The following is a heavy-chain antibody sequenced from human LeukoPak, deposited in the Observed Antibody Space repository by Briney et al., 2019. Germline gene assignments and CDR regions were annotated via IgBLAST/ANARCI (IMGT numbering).Heavy chain of an antibody. D-gene: IGHD4-23*01. CDR2: IYYSGST. V-gene: IGHV4-39*01. J-gene: IGHJ5*02. CDR3: ARSTVVTRGWFDP. CDR1: GGSISSSSYY. Sequence: SETLSLTCTVSGGSISSSSYYWGWIRQPPGKGLEWIGSIYYSGSTYYNPSLKSRVTISVDTSKNQFSLKLSSVTAADTAAYYCARSTVVTRGWFDPWGQGTLVTVSS.